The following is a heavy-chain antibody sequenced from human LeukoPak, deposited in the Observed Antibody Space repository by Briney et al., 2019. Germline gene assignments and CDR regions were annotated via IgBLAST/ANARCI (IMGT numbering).Heavy chain of an antibody. J-gene: IGHJ6*03. CDR1: GFTFSSYG. V-gene: IGHV3-23*01. Sequence: GGSLRLSCAASGFTFSSYGMHWVRQAPGKGLEWVSAISGSGGSTYYADSVKGRFTISRDNSKNTLYLQMNSLRAEDTAVYYCAKDLRGDTAMVLGYYYYYMDVWGKGTTVTISS. CDR2: ISGSGGST. CDR3: AKDLRGDTAMVLGYYYYYMDV. D-gene: IGHD5-18*01.